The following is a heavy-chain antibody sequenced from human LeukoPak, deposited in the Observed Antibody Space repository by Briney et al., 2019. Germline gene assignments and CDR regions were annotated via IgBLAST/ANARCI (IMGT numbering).Heavy chain of an antibody. CDR3: AKDLHVRSSSTVTTGGVDS. CDR2: IWYDGRDK. J-gene: IGHJ4*02. CDR1: GFTFSGCG. D-gene: IGHD4-17*01. Sequence: GGSLRLSCAASGFTFSGCGTHWVRQAPGKGLEWVAFIWYDGRDKYYADSVKGQFTISRDNSKNTLYLQMNSLRAEDTAVYYCAKDLHVRSSSTVTTGGVDSWGQGTLVTVSS. V-gene: IGHV3-30*02.